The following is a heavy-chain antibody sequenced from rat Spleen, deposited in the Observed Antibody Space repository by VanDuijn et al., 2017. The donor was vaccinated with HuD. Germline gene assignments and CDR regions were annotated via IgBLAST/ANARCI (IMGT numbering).Heavy chain of an antibody. V-gene: IGHV5-7*01. D-gene: IGHD4-2*01. Sequence: EVQLVESGGGLVQPGRSLTLSCAASGFTFSDYDMAWVRQAPTKGLEWVAIISHSDSRTYYPDSVKGRFTISRDNVKSSLYLQMNSLKSEDTATYYCARETSYYFDYWGQGVMVTVSS. CDR1: GFTFSDYD. J-gene: IGHJ2*01. CDR2: ISHSDSRT. CDR3: ARETSYYFDY.